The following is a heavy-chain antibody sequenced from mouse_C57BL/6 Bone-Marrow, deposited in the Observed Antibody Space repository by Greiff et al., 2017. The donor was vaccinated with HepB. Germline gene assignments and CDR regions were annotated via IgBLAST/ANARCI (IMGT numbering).Heavy chain of an antibody. CDR1: GYTFTSYW. D-gene: IGHD1-1*01. J-gene: IGHJ2*01. CDR2: IHPSDSDT. Sequence: QVHVKQPGAELVKPGASVKVSCKASGYTFTSYWMHWVKQRPGQGLEWIGRIHPSDSDTNYNQKFKGKATLTVDKSSSTAYMQLSSLTSEDSAVYYCAILFITTVVATRKVDYWGQGTTLTVSS. CDR3: AILFITTVVATRKVDY. V-gene: IGHV1-74*01.